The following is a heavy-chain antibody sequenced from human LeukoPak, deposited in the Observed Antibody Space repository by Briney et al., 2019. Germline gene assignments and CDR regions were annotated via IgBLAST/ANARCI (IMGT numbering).Heavy chain of an antibody. J-gene: IGHJ5*02. D-gene: IGHD3-10*01. V-gene: IGHV1-69*06. CDR1: GGTFSSYA. Sequence: SVKVSCKASGGTFSSYAISWVRQAPGQGLEWMGGIIPIFGTANYAQKFQGRVTITADKSTSTAYMELSSLRSEDTAVYYCARAGYYGSGIFDPWGQGTLVTVSS. CDR2: IIPIFGTA. CDR3: ARAGYYGSGIFDP.